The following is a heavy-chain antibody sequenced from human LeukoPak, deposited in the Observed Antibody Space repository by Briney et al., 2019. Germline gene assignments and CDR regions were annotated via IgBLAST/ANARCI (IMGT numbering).Heavy chain of an antibody. V-gene: IGHV5-51*01. D-gene: IGHD1-26*01. CDR3: ARRVVGAITRHFDY. CDR2: IYPGDSDT. Sequence: GESLKISCKASGYSFTSYWIGWMRQMPGKGLEWMGIIYPGDSDTGYSPSFQGQVTISADNSINTAYLQWSSLKASDTAMYFCARRVVGAITRHFDYWGQGTLVTVSS. CDR1: GYSFTSYW. J-gene: IGHJ4*02.